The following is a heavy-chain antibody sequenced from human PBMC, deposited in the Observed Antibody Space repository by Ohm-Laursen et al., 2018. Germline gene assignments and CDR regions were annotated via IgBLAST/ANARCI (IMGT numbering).Heavy chain of an antibody. CDR1: GGSISGYY. CDR2: IHSSGST. CDR3: ARRDITKAFNI. D-gene: IGHD2-21*02. V-gene: IGHV4-4*07. J-gene: IGHJ3*02. Sequence: GTLSLTCTVSGGSISGYYWSWIRQTAGKGLEWIGRIHSSGSTNYNPSLQSRATMSEDTSKNQFSLRLSSVTAADTAVYFCARRDITKAFNIWGQGTLVTVSS.